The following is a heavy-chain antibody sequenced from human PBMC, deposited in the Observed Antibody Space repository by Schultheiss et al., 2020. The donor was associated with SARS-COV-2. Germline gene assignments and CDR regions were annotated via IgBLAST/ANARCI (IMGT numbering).Heavy chain of an antibody. D-gene: IGHD6-13*01. CDR2: ISYDGSNK. CDR1: GFTFSSYS. J-gene: IGHJ2*01. CDR3: ARGGIAAAPWYFDL. Sequence: GGSLRLSCAASGFTFSSYSMNWVRQAPGKGLEWVAVISYDGSNKYYADSVKGRFTISRDNSKNTLYLQMNSLRAEDTAVYYCARGGIAAAPWYFDLWGRGTLVTVSS. V-gene: IGHV3-30*03.